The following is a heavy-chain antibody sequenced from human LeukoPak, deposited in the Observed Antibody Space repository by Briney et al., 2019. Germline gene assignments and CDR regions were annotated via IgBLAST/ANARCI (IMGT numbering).Heavy chain of an antibody. CDR1: GYTFTGYY. V-gene: IGHV1-2*02. J-gene: IGHJ4*02. D-gene: IGHD6-13*01. CDR2: INPNSGGT. Sequence: ASVKVSCKASGYTFTGYYMHWVRQAPGQGLEWMGWINPNSGGTNYAQKFQGRVTMTRDTSISTAYMELSRLRSDDTAVYYCAREVVAAAGTVDYWGQGTLVIVSS. CDR3: AREVVAAAGTVDY.